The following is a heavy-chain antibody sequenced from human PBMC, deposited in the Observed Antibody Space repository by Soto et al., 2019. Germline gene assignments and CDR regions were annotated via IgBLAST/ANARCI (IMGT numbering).Heavy chain of an antibody. Sequence: QVQLVQSGAEVKKPGSSVKVSCKASGGTFSSYAISWVRQAPGQGLEWMGGVIPIFGTPDYAQKFQGRVTITADEPTSTAYMELSSLRSEDPAVYYCAFTLSANYYYGMDVWGQGATVTVSS. CDR3: AFTLSANYYYGMDV. CDR1: GGTFSSYA. CDR2: VIPIFGTP. D-gene: IGHD3-16*01. J-gene: IGHJ6*02. V-gene: IGHV1-69*12.